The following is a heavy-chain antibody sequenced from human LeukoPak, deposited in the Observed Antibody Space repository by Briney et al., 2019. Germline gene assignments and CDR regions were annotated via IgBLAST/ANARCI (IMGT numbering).Heavy chain of an antibody. CDR1: GYTLTSYD. CDR3: ARDCTGRFSRDYFDP. V-gene: IGHV1-8*01. D-gene: IGHD2-8*02. CDR2: MNPNSGRT. Sequence: ASVKVSCKASGYTLTSYDINWVRQATGQGLEWMGWMNPNSGRTGYAQNFQGRITITRNTSISTAYMELSSLRSEDTAVYYCARDCTGRFSRDYFDPWGQGTLVTVSS. J-gene: IGHJ5*02.